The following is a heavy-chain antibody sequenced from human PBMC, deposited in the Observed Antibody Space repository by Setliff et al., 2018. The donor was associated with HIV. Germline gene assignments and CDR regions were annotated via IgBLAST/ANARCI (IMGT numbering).Heavy chain of an antibody. D-gene: IGHD3-3*01. CDR3: AREKYFLEWFPDS. CDR1: GYTFTAYY. CDR2: INPNSGDT. V-gene: IGHV1-2*02. Sequence: ASVKVSCKASGYTFTAYYMHWVRQAPGQGLEWMGWINPNSGDTNYAQKFQGRVTMTRDTSISTAYVELSRLRSDDTAVYYCAREKYFLEWFPDSWGQGTLVTSPQ. J-gene: IGHJ4*02.